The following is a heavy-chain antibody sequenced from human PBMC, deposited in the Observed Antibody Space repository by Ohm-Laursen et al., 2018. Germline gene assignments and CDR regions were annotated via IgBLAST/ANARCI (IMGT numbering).Heavy chain of an antibody. CDR2: VYIDGTT. J-gene: IGHJ6*02. CDR3: ARFVAGATITRGTECYGMDV. D-gene: IGHD2-15*01. Sequence: SLRLSCAAPGFSVSSNYMSWVRQAPGKGLEWVSVVYIDGTTYYADSVKGRFTISRDNSKNILYLQLNSLRAEDTALYYCARFVAGATITRGTECYGMDVWGQGTTVTVSS. CDR1: GFSVSSNY. V-gene: IGHV3-53*01.